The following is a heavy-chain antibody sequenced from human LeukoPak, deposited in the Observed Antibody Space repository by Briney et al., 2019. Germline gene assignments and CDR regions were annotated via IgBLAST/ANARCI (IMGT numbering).Heavy chain of an antibody. V-gene: IGHV5-51*01. J-gene: IGHJ3*02. CDR3: ARSYYDSSGYYSLGVLDI. Sequence: GESLKISCKGSGYDFTFYWVAWVRQMPRKGLEWMGIIYPGDSDTRYSPSFQGQVTISADKSISTAYLQWNSLKASDTAMYYCARSYYDSSGYYSLGVLDIWGQGTVVTVSS. D-gene: IGHD3-22*01. CDR1: GYDFTFYW. CDR2: IYPGDSDT.